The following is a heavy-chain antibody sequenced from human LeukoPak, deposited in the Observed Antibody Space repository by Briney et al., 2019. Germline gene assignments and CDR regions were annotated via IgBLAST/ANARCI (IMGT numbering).Heavy chain of an antibody. CDR2: INPSDGST. V-gene: IGHV1-46*01. J-gene: IGHJ5*02. CDR3: ARGGSFVLTGTTTEGWFDP. CDR1: GYTFTTYY. Sequence: GASVTVSFKASGYTFTTYYMHWVRQAPGQGLEGMGIINPSDGSTSYAQKFQDRVTMTRDTSTSTVYMELSSLRSEDTAIYYCARGGSFVLTGTTTEGWFDPWGQGTLVTVSS. D-gene: IGHD1-7*01.